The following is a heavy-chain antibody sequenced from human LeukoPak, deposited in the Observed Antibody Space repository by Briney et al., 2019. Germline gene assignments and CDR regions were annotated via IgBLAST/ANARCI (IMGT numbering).Heavy chain of an antibody. CDR2: INHSGST. J-gene: IGHJ4*02. CDR3: AREMVRPGGARDDY. V-gene: IGHV4-34*01. D-gene: IGHD3-10*01. Sequence: PSETLSLTCAVYGGSFSGYYWSWIRQPPGKGLEWIGEINHSGSTNYNPSLKSRVTISVDTSKNQFSLKLSSVTAADTAVYYCAREMVRPGGARDDYWGQGTLVTVSS. CDR1: GGSFSGYY.